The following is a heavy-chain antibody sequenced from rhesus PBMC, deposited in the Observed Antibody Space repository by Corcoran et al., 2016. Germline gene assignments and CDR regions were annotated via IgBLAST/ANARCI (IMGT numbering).Heavy chain of an antibody. CDR2: IHGSGSST. V-gene: IGHV4-169*01. CDR3: ARANFGAFDF. D-gene: IGHD7-45*01. CDR1: GGSISSSY. Sequence: QLQLQESGPGLVKPSETLSVTCAVSGGSISSSYWSWIRQAPGKGLEWIGYIHGSGSSTNYNPSLKSRVTLSVDTSKNQLSLKLSSVTTADTAVYYCARANFGAFDFWGQGLRVTVSS. J-gene: IGHJ3*01.